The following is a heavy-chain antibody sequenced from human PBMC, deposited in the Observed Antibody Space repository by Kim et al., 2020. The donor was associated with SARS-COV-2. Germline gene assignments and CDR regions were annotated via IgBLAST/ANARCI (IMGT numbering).Heavy chain of an antibody. D-gene: IGHD3-10*01. CDR1: GFNVGDYG. J-gene: IGHJ6*02. CDR3: SRDTGVYGSGTYWNHPTSVMDV. V-gene: IGHV3-49*04. CDR2: IRSKAYGATT. Sequence: GGSLRLSCTVSGFNVGDYGMTWVRQAAGKGLEWVGFIRSKAYGATTEYGASVKGRFIISRDASKSIAYLQMNSLKIEDTAVYYCSRDTGVYGSGTYWNHPTSVMDVWSQGTTVTVSS.